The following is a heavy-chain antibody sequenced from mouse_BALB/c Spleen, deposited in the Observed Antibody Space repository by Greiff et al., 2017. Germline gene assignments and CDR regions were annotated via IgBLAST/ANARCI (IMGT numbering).Heavy chain of an antibody. Sequence: EVKVVESGGGLVQPGGSLRLSCATSGFTFTDYYMSWVRQPPGKALEWLGFIRNKANGYTTEYSASVKGRFTISRDNSQSILYLQMNTLRAEDSATYYCARDPPLHYYAMDYWGQGTSVTVSS. CDR1: GFTFTDYY. D-gene: IGHD1-2*01. CDR3: ARDPPLHYYAMDY. CDR2: IRNKANGYTT. V-gene: IGHV7-3*02. J-gene: IGHJ4*01.